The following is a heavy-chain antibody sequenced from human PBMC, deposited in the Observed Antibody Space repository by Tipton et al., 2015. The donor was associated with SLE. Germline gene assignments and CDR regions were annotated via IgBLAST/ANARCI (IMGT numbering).Heavy chain of an antibody. J-gene: IGHJ4*02. D-gene: IGHD2-15*01. CDR1: GGSISSHY. CDR2: IYYSGST. V-gene: IGHV4-59*11. CDR3: ARGAAHLAD. Sequence: LSLTCTVSGGSISSHYWSWIRQPPGKGLEWIGYIYYSGSTNYNPSLKSRVTISVDTSKNQFSLKLTSVTAADTAVYYCARGAAHLADWGQGTLVTVSS.